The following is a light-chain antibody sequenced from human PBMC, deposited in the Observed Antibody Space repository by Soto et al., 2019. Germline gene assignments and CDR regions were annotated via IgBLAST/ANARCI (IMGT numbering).Light chain of an antibody. CDR1: QSISSW. CDR3: QHYTNWPPWT. Sequence: IQMTQSPSTLSASVGDRATITCRASQSISSWLAWYQQKPGKAPKLLIYDASSLESGVPSRFSGSGSGTEFTLTISSLQSEDFAVYYCQHYTNWPPWTFGQGTKVDIK. CDR2: DAS. V-gene: IGKV1-5*01. J-gene: IGKJ1*01.